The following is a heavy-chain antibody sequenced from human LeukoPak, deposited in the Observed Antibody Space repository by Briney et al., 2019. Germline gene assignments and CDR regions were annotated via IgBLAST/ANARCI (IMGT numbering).Heavy chain of an antibody. CDR2: IWYDGSNK. CDR3: ARVPRYCTSTSCYGPYNWFDP. Sequence: PGRSLRLSCAASGFTLSSYGMHWVRQAPGKGREWVAVIWYDGSNKYYADSVKGRFTISRDNSKNTLYLQMNSLRAKDTAVYYCARVPRYCTSTSCYGPYNWFDPWGQGTLVTVSS. CDR1: GFTLSSYG. D-gene: IGHD2-2*01. J-gene: IGHJ5*02. V-gene: IGHV3-33*01.